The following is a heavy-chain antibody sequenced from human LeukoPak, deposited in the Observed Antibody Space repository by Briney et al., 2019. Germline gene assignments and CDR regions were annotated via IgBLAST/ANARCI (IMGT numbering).Heavy chain of an antibody. Sequence: SETLSPTCTVSDASISSSYFYWSWIRQPPGKGLEWIGNVFHSGSTHYSPSLKSRVTISVDTSRKQFSLRLSAATAADTAVYYCARQRGGSWVNDYWGQGTLVTVSS. J-gene: IGHJ4*02. CDR2: VFHSGST. D-gene: IGHD1-26*01. V-gene: IGHV4-39*01. CDR1: DASISSSYFY. CDR3: ARQRGGSWVNDY.